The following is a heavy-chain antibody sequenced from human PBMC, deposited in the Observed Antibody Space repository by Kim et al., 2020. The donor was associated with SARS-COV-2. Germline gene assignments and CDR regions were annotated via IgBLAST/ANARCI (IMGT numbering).Heavy chain of an antibody. D-gene: IGHD7-27*01. Sequence: SETLSLTCTVSGGSLSTGAYFWSWIRQHPGKGLEWIGYIDYSGTTYYSESLKSRVALSIDTSSNQFSLRLRSVTAADTAVYYCAKTTGAQLDYWGQGTLVTVSS. CDR3: AKTTGAQLDY. CDR1: GGSLSTGAYF. V-gene: IGHV4-31*03. J-gene: IGHJ4*02. CDR2: IDYSGTT.